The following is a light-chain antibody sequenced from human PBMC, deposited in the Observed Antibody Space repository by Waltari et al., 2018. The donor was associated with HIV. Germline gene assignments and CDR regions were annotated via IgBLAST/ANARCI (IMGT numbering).Light chain of an antibody. Sequence: QSALTQPVSVSGSPGLSITISCLGNTNDIGLLYTVSWYRHQTDSPPQLIIFDTKSRPSGIPSRFSGSKSGTTASLTISGLQADDEGHYYCSSFSTSGSVRFGGGTKVTV. CDR2: DTK. J-gene: IGLJ3*02. V-gene: IGLV2-14*01. CDR3: SSFSTSGSVR. CDR1: TNDIGLLYT.